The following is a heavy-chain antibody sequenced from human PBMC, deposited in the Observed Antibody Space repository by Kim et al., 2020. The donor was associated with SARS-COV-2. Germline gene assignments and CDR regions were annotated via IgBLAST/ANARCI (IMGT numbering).Heavy chain of an antibody. CDR3: ARGLLGYSSDVG. CDR2: IYYSGST. D-gene: IGHD6-19*01. J-gene: IGHJ4*02. V-gene: IGHV4-59*01. CDR1: GGSISSYY. Sequence: SQTLSLTCTVSGGSISSYYWSWIRQPPGKGLEWIGYIYYSGSTNYNPSLKSRVTISVDTSKNQFSLKLSSVTAADTAVYYCARGLLGYSSDVGWGQGTLVTVSS.